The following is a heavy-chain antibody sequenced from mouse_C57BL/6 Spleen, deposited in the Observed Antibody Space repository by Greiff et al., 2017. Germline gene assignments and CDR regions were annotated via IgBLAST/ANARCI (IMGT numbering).Heavy chain of an antibody. V-gene: IGHV5-12*01. Sequence: EVKVEESGGGLVQPGGSLKLSCAASGFTFSDYYMYWVRQTPEKRLEWVAYISHGGGSTYYPDTVKGRFTISRDNATNTLYLQMRRLKSEDTAMYYCARSTTVVAYYYAMDDWGQGTSVTVSS. CDR3: ARSTTVVAYYYAMDD. D-gene: IGHD1-1*01. CDR1: GFTFSDYY. CDR2: ISHGGGST. J-gene: IGHJ4*01.